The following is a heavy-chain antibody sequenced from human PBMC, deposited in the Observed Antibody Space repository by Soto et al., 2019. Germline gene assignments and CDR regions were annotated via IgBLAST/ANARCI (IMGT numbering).Heavy chain of an antibody. D-gene: IGHD2-2*01. Sequence: DTLSLTCAVYGGSFSGYYWSWIRQPPGKGLEWIGEINHSGSTNYNPSLKSRVTISVDTSKNQFSLKLSSVTAADTAVYYCAGGSDGVIVVVPAASTTRKYYYYGMDVWGQGTTVTVSS. CDR1: GGSFSGYY. J-gene: IGHJ6*02. CDR2: INHSGST. V-gene: IGHV4-34*01. CDR3: AGGSDGVIVVVPAASTTRKYYYYGMDV.